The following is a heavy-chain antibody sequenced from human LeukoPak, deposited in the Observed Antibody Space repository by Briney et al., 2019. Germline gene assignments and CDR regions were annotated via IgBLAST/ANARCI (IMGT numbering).Heavy chain of an antibody. V-gene: IGHV4-34*01. CDR2: INHSGST. CDR1: DGSFSGYY. J-gene: IGHJ3*02. D-gene: IGHD3-16*02. Sequence: PSETLSLTCAVYDGSFSGYYWSWIRQPPGEGLEWIGEINHSGSTNYNPSLKSRVTISGDTSKKQFSLKLSSVTAADTAMYYCEINRGGYPAPFDIWGQGTMVTVSS. CDR3: EINRGGYPAPFDI.